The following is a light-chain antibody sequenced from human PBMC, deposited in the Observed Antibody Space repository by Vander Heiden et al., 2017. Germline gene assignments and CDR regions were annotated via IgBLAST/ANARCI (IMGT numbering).Light chain of an antibody. V-gene: IGLV1-44*01. CDR3: ASYDDSLNGPV. Sequence: QSVLTQIPSASGTPGQSVSISCSGSSSNIERNAVNWYQQVPGTAPKLLIYRDYRRPPGVPDRFSGSRSGTSASLTISGLQSDDDADYYCASYDDSLNGPVFGGGTKLTVL. CDR1: SSNIERNA. J-gene: IGLJ2*01. CDR2: RDY.